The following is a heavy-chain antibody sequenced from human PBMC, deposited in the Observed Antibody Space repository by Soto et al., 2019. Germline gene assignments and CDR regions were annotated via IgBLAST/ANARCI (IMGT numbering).Heavy chain of an antibody. CDR2: IIPIFGTA. CDR3: ARDAPPYCGGDCYSDY. J-gene: IGHJ4*02. D-gene: IGHD2-21*02. CDR1: GGTFSSYA. V-gene: IGHV1-69*13. Sequence: SVKVSCKASGGTFSSYAISWVRQAPGQGLEWMGGIIPIFGTANYAQKFQGRVTITADESTSTAYMELSSLRSEDTAVYYCARDAPPYCGGDCYSDYWGQGTLVTVSS.